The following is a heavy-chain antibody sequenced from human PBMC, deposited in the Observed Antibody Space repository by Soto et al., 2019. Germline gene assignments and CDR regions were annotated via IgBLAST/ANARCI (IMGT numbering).Heavy chain of an antibody. D-gene: IGHD2-2*01. Sequence: QVQLVQSGAEVKKPGSSVKVSCKASGGTFSSYAISWVRQAPGQGLEWMGGIIPIFGTANYAQKFQGRVTITADESTSTAYMELSSLRSEDTAVYYCARQPVVVPAAISRNGMDVWGQGTTVTVSS. CDR1: GGTFSSYA. J-gene: IGHJ6*02. CDR3: ARQPVVVPAAISRNGMDV. V-gene: IGHV1-69*01. CDR2: IIPIFGTA.